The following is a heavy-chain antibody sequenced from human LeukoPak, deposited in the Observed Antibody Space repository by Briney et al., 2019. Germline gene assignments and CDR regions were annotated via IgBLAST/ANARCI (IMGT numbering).Heavy chain of an antibody. CDR1: GGSVSSGSY. V-gene: IGHV4-61*01. D-gene: IGHD3-22*01. J-gene: IGHJ4*02. CDR2: IYYSGST. Sequence: SETLSLTCTVSGGSVSSGSYWSWIRQPPGKGLEWIGYIYYSGSTNYNPSLQSRVTISVDTSKSQFSLKLSSVTAADTAVYYCARATYDSSVHFDYWGQGTLVTVSS. CDR3: ARATYDSSVHFDY.